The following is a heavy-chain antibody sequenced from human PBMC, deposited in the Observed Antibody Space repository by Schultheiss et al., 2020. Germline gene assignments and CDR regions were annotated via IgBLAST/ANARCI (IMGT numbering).Heavy chain of an antibody. CDR2: ISYDGSNK. J-gene: IGHJ6*02. Sequence: GESLKISCAASGFTFSSYGMHWVRQAPGKGLEWVAVISYDGSNKYYADSVKGRFTISRDNSKNTRYLQMNSLRAEDTAVYYCAKADSGYENYYYGMDVWGQGTTVTVSS. D-gene: IGHD5-12*01. V-gene: IGHV3-30*18. CDR1: GFTFSSYG. CDR3: AKADSGYENYYYGMDV.